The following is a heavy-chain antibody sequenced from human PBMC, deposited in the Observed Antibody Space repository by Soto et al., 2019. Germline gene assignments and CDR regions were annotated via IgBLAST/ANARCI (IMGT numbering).Heavy chain of an antibody. CDR1: GFTFSASA. Sequence: GGSLRLSCAASGFTFSASAMHWVRQASGKGLEWVGRIRSNGRTAYAASMQGRFTISRDDSKKTAYLQLNSLKTDDTAVYYCARLDCSGGSCYPYYFEHWGQGALVTVSS. CDR3: ARLDCSGGSCYPYYFEH. J-gene: IGHJ4*02. CDR2: IRSNGRT. V-gene: IGHV3-73*01. D-gene: IGHD2-15*01.